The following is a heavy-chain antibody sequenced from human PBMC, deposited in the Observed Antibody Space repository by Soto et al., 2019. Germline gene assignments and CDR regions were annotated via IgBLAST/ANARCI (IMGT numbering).Heavy chain of an antibody. CDR3: ARDPGIYYGMDV. J-gene: IGHJ6*02. CDR2: ISSGGFTI. D-gene: IGHD3-10*01. Sequence: QVQLVESGGGLVKPGGSLRLSCTASGFTFSDYYMTWIRQAPGKGLEWLSYISSGGFTIYYADSVKGRSTVSRDNAKNSMYLQMNTLRVEDTAVYYCARDPGIYYGMDVWGQGTTVTVSS. V-gene: IGHV3-11*01. CDR1: GFTFSDYY.